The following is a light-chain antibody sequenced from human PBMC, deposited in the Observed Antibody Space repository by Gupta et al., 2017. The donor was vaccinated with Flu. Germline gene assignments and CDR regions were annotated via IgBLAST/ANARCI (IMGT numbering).Light chain of an antibody. CDR3: QQAHSLPLT. V-gene: IGKV1D-12*01. CDR2: AES. CDR1: QGIRTW. Sequence: SPSSVSASVGDRVTITCRASQGIRTWLVWYQQKAGKAPKLILAESTLQSGVPSRFSGSGSGTDFTLTINSLQPEDFATYYCQQAHSLPLTFGGGTQVE. J-gene: IGKJ4*01.